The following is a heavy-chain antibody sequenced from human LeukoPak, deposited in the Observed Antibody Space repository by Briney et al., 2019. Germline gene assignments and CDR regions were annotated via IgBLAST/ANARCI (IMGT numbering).Heavy chain of an antibody. D-gene: IGHD5-24*01. J-gene: IGHJ4*02. Sequence: PSETLSLTCAVYGGSFSGYYWSWIRQPPGKGLEWIGEINHSGSTNYNPSLKSRVTISVDTSKNQFSLKLSSVTAADTAVYYCARGGEREMATIGSYFDYWGQGTLVTVSS. CDR2: INHSGST. CDR1: GGSFSGYY. V-gene: IGHV4-34*01. CDR3: ARGGEREMATIGSYFDY.